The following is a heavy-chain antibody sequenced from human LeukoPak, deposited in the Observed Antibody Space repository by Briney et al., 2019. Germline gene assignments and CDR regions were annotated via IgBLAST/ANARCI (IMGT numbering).Heavy chain of an antibody. CDR3: ARAHYYDSSGYYGY. Sequence: PGGSLRLSCAASGFTFSSYSMNWVRQAPGKGLEWVSSISSSSSYIYYADSENGLITITRDNAKNSLYLQMNSLGAEDTAVYYCARAHYYDSSGYYGYWGQGTLVTVSS. D-gene: IGHD3-22*01. J-gene: IGHJ4*02. CDR2: ISSSSSYI. CDR1: GFTFSSYS. V-gene: IGHV3-21*01.